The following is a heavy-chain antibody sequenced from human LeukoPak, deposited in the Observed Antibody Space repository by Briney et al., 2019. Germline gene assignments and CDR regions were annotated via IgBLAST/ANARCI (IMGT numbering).Heavy chain of an antibody. CDR3: ARGGWLLTDYYYYYYMDV. Sequence: GGSLRLSCAASGFTFSSYWMYWVRQAPGKGLVWVSHINSDGSSTSYADSVKGRFTISRDNAKNTLYLQMNSLRAEDTAVYYCARGGWLLTDYYYYYYMDVWGKGTTVTVSS. CDR2: INSDGSST. J-gene: IGHJ6*03. V-gene: IGHV3-74*01. D-gene: IGHD3-22*01. CDR1: GFTFSSYW.